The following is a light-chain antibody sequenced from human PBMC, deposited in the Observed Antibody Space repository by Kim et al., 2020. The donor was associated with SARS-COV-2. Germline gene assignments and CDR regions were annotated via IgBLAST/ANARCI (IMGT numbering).Light chain of an antibody. CDR2: GAS. CDR3: QQSHTWPVT. J-gene: IGKJ4*01. CDR1: QSVTSN. V-gene: IGKV3-15*01. Sequence: EIVMTQSPATLSLSPGERATLSCRASQSVTSNLAWYQQKPGQGPRLLIYGASTRATDIPARFSGSGSGTEFTLTISSLQTEDFAVYYCQQSHTWPVTFGGGTKLEI.